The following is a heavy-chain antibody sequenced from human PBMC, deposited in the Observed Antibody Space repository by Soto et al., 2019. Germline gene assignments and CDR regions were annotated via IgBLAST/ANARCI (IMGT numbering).Heavy chain of an antibody. V-gene: IGHV4-59*08. CDR3: ARHQGDIRQAYYYYYYMDV. CDR1: GGSISSYY. J-gene: IGHJ6*03. CDR2: IYYSGST. Sequence: SETLSLTCTVSGGSISSYYWSWIRQPPGKGLEWIGYIYYSGSTNYNPSLKSRVTISVDTSKNQFFLKLSSVTAADTAVYYCARHQGDIRQAYYYYYYMDVWGKGTTVTVSS. D-gene: IGHD3-16*01.